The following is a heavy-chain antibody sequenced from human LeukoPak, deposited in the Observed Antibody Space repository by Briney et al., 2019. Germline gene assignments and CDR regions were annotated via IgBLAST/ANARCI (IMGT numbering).Heavy chain of an antibody. CDR1: GYSISSGYY. J-gene: IGHJ4*02. CDR2: IYHSGST. CDR3: ARGIIAVADTFDY. Sequence: SETLSLTCAVSGYSISSGYYWGWIRQPPGKGLEWIGSIYHSGSTYYNPSLKSRVTISVDTFKNQFSLKLSSVTAADTAVYYCARGIIAVADTFDYWGQGTLVTVSS. D-gene: IGHD6-19*01. V-gene: IGHV4-38-2*01.